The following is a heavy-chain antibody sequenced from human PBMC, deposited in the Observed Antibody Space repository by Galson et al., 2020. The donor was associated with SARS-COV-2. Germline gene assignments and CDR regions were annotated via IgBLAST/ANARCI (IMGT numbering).Heavy chain of an antibody. V-gene: IGHV3-30*03. J-gene: IGHJ6*02. CDR1: GFTFSTYT. CDR2: MSYDGTYK. CDR3: ARSHVAPGISGLDV. D-gene: IGHD5-12*01. Sequence: SCAASGFTFSTYTMHWVRQAPGKGLEWVADMSYDGTYKDYADSVKGRFTVSRDNSRNTLFLHMNSLRPEDTAVYYCARSHVAPGISGLDVWGQGTTVTVSS.